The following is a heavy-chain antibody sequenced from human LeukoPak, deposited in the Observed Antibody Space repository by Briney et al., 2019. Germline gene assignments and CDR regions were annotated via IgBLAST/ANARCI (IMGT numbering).Heavy chain of an antibody. Sequence: GGSLRLSCAASGFAFSHFAMHWVRQAQGKGLGGVALISYDGSKKSYADSVKGRFTISRDTSKKTLFLQMNSLRTEDTALYYCAREGHGGAIDYWGQGTLVTVSS. D-gene: IGHD1-26*01. J-gene: IGHJ4*02. V-gene: IGHV3-30-3*01. CDR1: GFAFSHFA. CDR3: AREGHGGAIDY. CDR2: ISYDGSKK.